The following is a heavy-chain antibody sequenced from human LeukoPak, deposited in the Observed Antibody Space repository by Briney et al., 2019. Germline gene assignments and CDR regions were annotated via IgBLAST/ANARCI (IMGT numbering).Heavy chain of an antibody. V-gene: IGHV3-23*01. CDR3: TEHGYDSPISNFDY. D-gene: IGHD3-9*01. CDR2: ISDSGSAT. J-gene: IGHJ4*02. CDR1: GFTFSSYT. Sequence: GGSLRLSCAASGFTFSSYTMSWVRQAPGKGLEWVSSISDSGSATYYIDSVRGRFTISRDNSKNTQYLQLSSLRAEDTAEYYCTEHGYDSPISNFDYGAQGTLVTVPS.